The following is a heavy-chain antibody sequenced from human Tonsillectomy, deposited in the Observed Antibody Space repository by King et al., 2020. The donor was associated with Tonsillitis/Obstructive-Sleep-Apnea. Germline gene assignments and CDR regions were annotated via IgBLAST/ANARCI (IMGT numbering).Heavy chain of an antibody. CDR2: INSDGSST. CDR1: GFTFSSYW. CDR3: ARVWGSGSKNFAY. V-gene: IGHV3-74*01. Sequence: VQLVESGGGLVQPGGSLRLSCAASGFTFSSYWMHWVRQAPGKGLVWVSRINSDGSSTTYADSVKGRFTISRDNAKNTLYLQMNSLRAEDTAVYYCARVWGSGSKNFAYWGQGTLVTVSS. D-gene: IGHD6-19*01. J-gene: IGHJ4*02.